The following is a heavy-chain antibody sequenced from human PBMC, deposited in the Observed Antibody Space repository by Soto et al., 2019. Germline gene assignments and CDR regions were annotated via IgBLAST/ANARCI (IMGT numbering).Heavy chain of an antibody. CDR1: GFTFSSYA. CDR3: AKWHTYNYDSLAFSGFDC. Sequence: GGSLRLSCVASGFTFSSYAMTWVRQAPGKGLGWVSAISGGDGSPSYPDSVKGRFTISRDNSKNTLYLHMSSLRADDTAAYYCAKWHTYNYDSLAFSGFDCWGQGTQVTVSS. J-gene: IGHJ4*02. D-gene: IGHD3-16*01. V-gene: IGHV3-23*01. CDR2: ISGGDGSP.